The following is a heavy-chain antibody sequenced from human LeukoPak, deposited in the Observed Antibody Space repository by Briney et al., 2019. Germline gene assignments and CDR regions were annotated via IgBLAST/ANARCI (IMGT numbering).Heavy chain of an antibody. D-gene: IGHD3-22*01. V-gene: IGHV3-30*04. J-gene: IGHJ4*02. Sequence: PGGSLRLSCAASGFTFSSYAMHWVRQAPGKGLEWVAVISYDGSNKYYADSVKGRFTISRDNSKNTLYLQMNSLRAEDTAVYYCNYYDSSGSFDYWGQGTLVTVSS. CDR2: ISYDGSNK. CDR3: NYYDSSGSFDY. CDR1: GFTFSSYA.